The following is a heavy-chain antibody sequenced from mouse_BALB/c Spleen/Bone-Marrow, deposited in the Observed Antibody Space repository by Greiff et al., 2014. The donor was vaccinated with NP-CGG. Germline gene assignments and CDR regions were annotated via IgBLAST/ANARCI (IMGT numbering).Heavy chain of an antibody. D-gene: IGHD1-1*01. J-gene: IGHJ3*01. V-gene: IGHV14-3*02. CDR1: GFNIKDTY. Sequence: VQLQQSGAELVKSGASVKLSCTASGFNIKDTYMHWVKQRPEQGLEWIGRIDPANGNTKYDPKFQGKATITADTSSNTAYLQLSSLTSEDTAVYYRAPYYYGSSQFAYWGQGTLVTVSA. CDR3: APYYYGSSQFAY. CDR2: IDPANGNT.